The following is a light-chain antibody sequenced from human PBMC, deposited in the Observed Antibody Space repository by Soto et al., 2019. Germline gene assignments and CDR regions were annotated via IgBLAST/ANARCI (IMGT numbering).Light chain of an antibody. CDR1: QSISTY. CDR3: QQSYSNVMYT. J-gene: IGKJ2*01. Sequence: DIQMTQSPSSLSASVGDRVTITCRASQSISTYLHWYQQKPGKAPRVLISSASTLRSGVPSRFSGSGSGTEFTLTITSLQPEDFATYYCQQSYSNVMYTFGQGTKVDIK. V-gene: IGKV1-39*01. CDR2: SAS.